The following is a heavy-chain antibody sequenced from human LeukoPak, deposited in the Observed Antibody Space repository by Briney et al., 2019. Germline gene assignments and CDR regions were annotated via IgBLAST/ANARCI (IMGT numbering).Heavy chain of an antibody. CDR1: GGSISSYY. D-gene: IGHD6-13*01. CDR2: INYSGST. Sequence: SETLSLTCTVSGGSISSYYWSWIRQPPGKGLEWIGYINYSGSTNYNPSLKSRVTISVDTSKNQFSLKLSSVTAADTAVYYCARGAALYSSSWYWFDPWGQGTLVTVSS. J-gene: IGHJ5*02. CDR3: ARGAALYSSSWYWFDP. V-gene: IGHV4-59*01.